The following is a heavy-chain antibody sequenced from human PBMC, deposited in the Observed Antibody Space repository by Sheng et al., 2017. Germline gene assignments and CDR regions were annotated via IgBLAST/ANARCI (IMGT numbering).Heavy chain of an antibody. CDR1: GFTFSSYA. J-gene: IGHJ3*02. CDR3: AKGGELKTYYYDSSGYYNAFDI. CDR2: ISGSGGST. Sequence: EVQLLESGGGLVQPGGSLRLSCAASGFTFSSYAMSWVRQAPGKGLEWVSAISGSGGSTYYADSVKGRFTISRDNSKNTLYLQMNSLRAEDTAVYYCAKGGELKTYYYDSSGYYNAFDIWGQGTMVTVSS. D-gene: IGHD3-22*01. V-gene: IGHV3-23*01.